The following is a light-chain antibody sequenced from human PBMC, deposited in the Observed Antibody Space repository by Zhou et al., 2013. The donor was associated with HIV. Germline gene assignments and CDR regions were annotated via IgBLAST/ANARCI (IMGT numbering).Light chain of an antibody. CDR1: QGIYNY. J-gene: IGKJ4*01. V-gene: IGKV1-27*01. CDR2: GAS. CDR3: QYYNSF. Sequence: DSQMTQSPSSLSASLGDRVTITCRASQGIYNYLAWYQQKPGKPPKLLISGASTLHSGVPPRFSGSGSTTDFTLTISSLQPEDVATYYCQYYNSFFGGGTKVEVK.